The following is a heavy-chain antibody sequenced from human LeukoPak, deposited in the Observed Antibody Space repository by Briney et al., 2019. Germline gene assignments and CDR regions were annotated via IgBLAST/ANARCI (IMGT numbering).Heavy chain of an antibody. D-gene: IGHD6-13*01. CDR3: ARASTGYSSSGGAFDI. CDR2: IKPNTGGT. CDR1: GYTFINFY. Sequence: ASVKVSSKTSGYTFINFYIHWVRQAPGQGLEWMGWIKPNTGGTNYAQKFQGRVTMTRDTSISTAYMELSRLRSDDTAVYYCARASTGYSSSGGAFDIWGQGTMVTVSS. V-gene: IGHV1-2*02. J-gene: IGHJ3*02.